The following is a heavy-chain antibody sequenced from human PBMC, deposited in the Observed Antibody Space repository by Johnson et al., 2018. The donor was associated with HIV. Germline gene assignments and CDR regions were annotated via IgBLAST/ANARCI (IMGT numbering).Heavy chain of an antibody. CDR1: GFTFSSYA. D-gene: IGHD1-1*01. V-gene: IGHV3-30-3*01. CDR3: ARVPPFGTHPDGAFDI. Sequence: QVQLVESAGVVVQPGGSLRLSCAASGFTFSSYAMHWVRQAPGKGLEWVAVISYDGSNKYYADSVKGRFTISRDNAKNSLYLQMNSLRAEDTAVYYCARVPPFGTHPDGAFDIWGQGTMVTVSS. J-gene: IGHJ3*02. CDR2: ISYDGSNK.